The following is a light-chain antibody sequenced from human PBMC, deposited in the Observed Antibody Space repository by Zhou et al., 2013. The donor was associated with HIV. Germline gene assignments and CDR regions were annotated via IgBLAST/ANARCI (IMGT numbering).Light chain of an antibody. J-gene: IGKJ3*01. CDR3: MEALHTPFT. CDR2: LAS. Sequence: VVMTQSPVSLPVAPGETASMSCSSNQSLTYRSGYNYLDWYVQKSGQSPQLLIYLASYRASGVSDRFSGSGSGTSFTLTISRVEPEDVGTYYCMEALHTPFTFGPGTTVSLK. CDR1: QSLTYRSGYNY. V-gene: IGKV2-28*01.